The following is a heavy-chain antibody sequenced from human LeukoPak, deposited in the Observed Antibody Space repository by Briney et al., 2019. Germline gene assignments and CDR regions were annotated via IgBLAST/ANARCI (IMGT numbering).Heavy chain of an antibody. V-gene: IGHV6-1*01. Sequence: SQTLSLACAISGDSVSSNSAAWNWIRQSPSRGLEWLGRTYYRYKLYNDYAVSVKSRITINPDTSKNQFSLQLNSVTPEDTAVYYCARVEGDSSSWYEYNWFDPWGQGTLSPSPQ. J-gene: IGHJ5*02. CDR3: ARVEGDSSSWYEYNWFDP. CDR1: GDSVSSNSAA. D-gene: IGHD6-13*01. CDR2: TYYRYKLYN.